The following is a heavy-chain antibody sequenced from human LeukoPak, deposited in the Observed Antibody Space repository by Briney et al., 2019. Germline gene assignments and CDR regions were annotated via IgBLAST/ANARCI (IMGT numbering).Heavy chain of an antibody. CDR2: IYTSGTT. D-gene: IGHD3-10*01. V-gene: IGHV4-61*02. J-gene: IGHJ4*02. CDR3: AREKSGGGSGSYSHNHPFDY. Sequence: PSQTLSLTCTVSGDSISSGSYYWSWIRQPAGKGLEWIGRIYTSGTTNYNPSLKSRITISVDTSKNQFSLKLSSVTAADTAVYYCAREKSGGGSGSYSHNHPFDYWGQGTLVTVSS. CDR1: GDSISSGSYY.